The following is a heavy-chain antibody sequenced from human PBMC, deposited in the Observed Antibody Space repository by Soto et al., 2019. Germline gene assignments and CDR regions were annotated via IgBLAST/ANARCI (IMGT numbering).Heavy chain of an antibody. V-gene: IGHV1-3*01. D-gene: IGHD3-16*02. J-gene: IGHJ6*02. CDR3: AREREGGNYDYVWGSYRSNAIDV. CDR2: INAGNGNT. Sequence: ASVKVSCKASGYTFTSYSMHWVRQAPGQRLEWMGWINAGNGNTKYSQKFQGRVTITRDTSASTAYMELSSLRSEDTAVYYCAREREGGNYDYVWGSYRSNAIDVWGRGTTVTVSS. CDR1: GYTFTSYS.